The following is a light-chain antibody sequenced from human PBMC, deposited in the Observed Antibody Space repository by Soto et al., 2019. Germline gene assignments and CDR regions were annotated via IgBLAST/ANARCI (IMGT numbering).Light chain of an antibody. V-gene: IGKV1-5*03. CDR2: KTS. Sequence: DIHMTQSPSTLSASVGDRVTITCRASQSISSWLAWYQQKPGKAPKLLIYKTSSLETGVPSRFSGSGSGTEFTLTISSLQPDDFATYYCQHYKDYSWTFGQGNKVEVK. CDR3: QHYKDYSWT. J-gene: IGKJ1*01. CDR1: QSISSW.